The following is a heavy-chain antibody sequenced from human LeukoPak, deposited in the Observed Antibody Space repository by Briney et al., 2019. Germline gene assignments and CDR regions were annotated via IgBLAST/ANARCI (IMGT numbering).Heavy chain of an antibody. J-gene: IGHJ4*02. D-gene: IGHD2-2*01. CDR1: GFTFSSYA. CDR3: ARGELEYQLLFYVLPPVYNREEFDY. CDR2: ISYDGSNK. Sequence: PGGSLRLSCAASGFTFSSYAMHWVRQAPGKGLEWVAVISYDGSNKYYADSVKGRFTISRDNSKNTLYLKMNSLRAEDTAVYYCARGELEYQLLFYVLPPVYNREEFDYWGQGTLVTVSS. V-gene: IGHV3-30*04.